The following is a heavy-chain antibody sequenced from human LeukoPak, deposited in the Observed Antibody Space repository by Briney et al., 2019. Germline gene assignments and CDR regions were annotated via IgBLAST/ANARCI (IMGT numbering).Heavy chain of an antibody. CDR2: VYYRGST. J-gene: IGHJ4*02. CDR3: ARGGSGYFLFDY. V-gene: IGHV4-59*01. CDR1: GGSISSSY. D-gene: IGHD3-22*01. Sequence: SETLSLTCTVSGGSISSSYWSWFRQPPGKGLEWIGYVYYRGSTNYNPSLESRVTISLDTSKNQCSLKLSSVTAADTAVYYCARGGSGYFLFDYWGQGTLVTVSS.